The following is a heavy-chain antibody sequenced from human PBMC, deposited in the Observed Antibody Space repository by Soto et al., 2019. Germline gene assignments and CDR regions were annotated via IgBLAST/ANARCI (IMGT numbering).Heavy chain of an antibody. Sequence: QVQLVESGGGVDQPGWSLRLSCAASGFTFSSYGMHWVRQAPGKGLECVAVISYDGSNKYYADSVKGRFTISRDNSKNTLYLQMNSLRAEDTAVYYCAKDHRWVAWTNYYYGMDVWGQGTTVTVSS. CDR3: AKDHRWVAWTNYYYGMDV. J-gene: IGHJ6*02. CDR2: ISYDGSNK. CDR1: GFTFSSYG. D-gene: IGHD1-1*01. V-gene: IGHV3-30*18.